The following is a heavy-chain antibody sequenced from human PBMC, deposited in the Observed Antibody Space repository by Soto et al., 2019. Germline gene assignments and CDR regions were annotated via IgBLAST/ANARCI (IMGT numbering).Heavy chain of an antibody. CDR1: GFTFSGYA. V-gene: IGHV3-23*01. Sequence: EVQLLESGGDLVQPGRSLRLSCAASGFTFSGYAMSWVRQAPGKGLEWVSVIHGGGNSAYYADSVKGRFTISRDNSKNTLYLQRSSLRGEDTAVYYCAKNRGRVTNSWHFDYWGQGTLVTVSS. CDR3: AKNRGRVTNSWHFDY. CDR2: IHGGGNSA. D-gene: IGHD2-8*01. J-gene: IGHJ4*02.